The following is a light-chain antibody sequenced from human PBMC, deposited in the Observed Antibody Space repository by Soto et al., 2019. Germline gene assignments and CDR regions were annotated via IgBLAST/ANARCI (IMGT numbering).Light chain of an antibody. J-gene: IGLJ2*01. Sequence: QSVLTQPPSVSAAPGQKVTISCSGSNSNIGNNYVSWYQQVPGTAPKLLIYNNDNRPSGIPDRFSGSWSGTSATLGITGLQNGDEADYYCGTWDTGLSAGVFGGGTKLTVL. CDR2: NND. CDR1: NSNIGNNY. V-gene: IGLV1-51*01. CDR3: GTWDTGLSAGV.